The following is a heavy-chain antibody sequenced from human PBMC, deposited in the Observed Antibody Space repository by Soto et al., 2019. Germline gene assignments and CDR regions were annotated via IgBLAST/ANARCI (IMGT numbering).Heavy chain of an antibody. V-gene: IGHV1-3*01. Sequence: QVHLVQSGAELKKPGASVNVSCKASGYNFNKNPIHWLRQVPGQRPEWLGWINPATGNTQYSMNFQGSVSITRDTSATSAFMVLSSLTSRDTAVYYCARGGIPLFDYWGQGTLVTVS. CDR1: GYNFNKNP. CDR2: INPATGNT. D-gene: IGHD3-10*01. CDR3: ARGGIPLFDY. J-gene: IGHJ4*02.